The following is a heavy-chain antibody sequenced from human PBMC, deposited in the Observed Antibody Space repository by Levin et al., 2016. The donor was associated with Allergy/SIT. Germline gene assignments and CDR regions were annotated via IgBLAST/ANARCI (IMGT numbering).Heavy chain of an antibody. J-gene: IGHJ4*02. CDR2: INPDGSIT. CDR3: ARSVGAAED. V-gene: IGHV3-74*01. CDR1: GFTFSGYW. Sequence: GESLKISCAASGFTFSGYWMHWVRQAPGKGLVWVSRINPDGSITTYADSVKGRFTISRDNAKNTVYLQMNSLGAEDTAVYYCARSVGAAEDWGQGTLVTVSS. D-gene: IGHD1-26*01.